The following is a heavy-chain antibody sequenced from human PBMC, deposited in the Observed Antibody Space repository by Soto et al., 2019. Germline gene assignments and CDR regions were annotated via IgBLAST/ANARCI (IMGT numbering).Heavy chain of an antibody. D-gene: IGHD6-19*01. J-gene: IGHJ6*02. CDR1: GLIFSDYH. CDR3: AMLGGWSGGSSGMDV. V-gene: IGHV3-72*01. CDR2: IRRKANSYTT. Sequence: EVQLVESGGGLVQPGGSLRLSCAASGLIFSDYHMDWVRQAPGKGLEWVGRIRRKANSYTTEYAASVKGRFNISRDDSKNSLYLQMNSLKSEDTAGYYCAMLGGWSGGSSGMDVWGQGTTVTVSS.